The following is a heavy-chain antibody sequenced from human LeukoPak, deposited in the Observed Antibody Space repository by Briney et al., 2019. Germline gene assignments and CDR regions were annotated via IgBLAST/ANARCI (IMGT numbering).Heavy chain of an antibody. V-gene: IGHV3-21*01. CDR1: GFTFTSYS. CDR3: SKKSIDWRSTGCRPGPGPHSCVF. CDR2: ISSASTYR. Sequence: GGSLRLSCAASGFTFTSYSMSWVRQAPAKELERVSSISSASTYRDYADSLRGRFTISRDNAKTTLYLQMNSLRAEDTAVYYFSKKSIDWRSTGCRPGPGPHSCVFWGQRTRVPVS. J-gene: IGHJ4*02. D-gene: IGHD2-2*01.